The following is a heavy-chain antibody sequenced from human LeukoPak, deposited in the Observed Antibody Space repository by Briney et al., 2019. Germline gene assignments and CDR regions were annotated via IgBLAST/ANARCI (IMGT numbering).Heavy chain of an antibody. J-gene: IGHJ4*02. V-gene: IGHV3-23*01. D-gene: IGHD3-9*01. Sequence: GGSLRLSCAASGFTFSSYAMSWVRQAPGKGLEWVSAISGSGGSTYYADSVKGRFTISRDNSKNTLYLQMNSLRAEDTAVYYCAKPPAHYDILTGYLYYFDYWGQGTLVTVSS. CDR2: ISGSGGST. CDR1: GFTFSSYA. CDR3: AKPPAHYDILTGYLYYFDY.